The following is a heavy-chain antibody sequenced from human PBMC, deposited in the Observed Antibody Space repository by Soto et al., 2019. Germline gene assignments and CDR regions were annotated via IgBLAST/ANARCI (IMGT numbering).Heavy chain of an antibody. J-gene: IGHJ4*02. CDR3: ARKPNTGDY. D-gene: IGHD3-10*01. V-gene: IGHV3-21*01. CDR2: ISSSGSYI. Sequence: EVQLVESGGGLVKPGGSLSLSCAASGFTFNSYHMNWVRQAPGKGLEWVSSISSSGSYIYYADSVKGRFTISRDNAKNSLYLQMNSLRAEDTAVYYCARKPNTGDYWGQGTLVTVSS. CDR1: GFTFNSYH.